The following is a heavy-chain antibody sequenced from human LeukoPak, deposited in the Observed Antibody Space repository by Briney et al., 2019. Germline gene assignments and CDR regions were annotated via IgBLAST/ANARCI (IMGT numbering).Heavy chain of an antibody. J-gene: IGHJ4*02. Sequence: PGGSLRLSCAASGFTFSSYSMNWVRQAPGKGLEWVSYITGSSSNIYYADSVKGRFTISRDNARNSLYLQMNSLRDEDTAVYYCARDYDYGFDYWGQGSLVTASS. V-gene: IGHV3-48*02. D-gene: IGHD4-17*01. CDR3: ARDYDYGFDY. CDR1: GFTFSSYS. CDR2: ITGSSSNI.